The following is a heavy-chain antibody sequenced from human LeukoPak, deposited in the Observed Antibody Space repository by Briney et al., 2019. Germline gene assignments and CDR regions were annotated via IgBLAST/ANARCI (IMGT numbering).Heavy chain of an antibody. D-gene: IGHD3-22*01. CDR1: GFTFITYG. V-gene: IGHV3-33*01. CDR2: IRYDGNNK. Sequence: GRSLRLSCAASGFTFITYGMHWVRQAPGKGLEWVAVIRYDGNNKFYVDSVRGRFTISRDNSKNTLYLQMNSLRAEDTAVYYCARAYYSDITDYPYIGYWGQGVLVTVSS. J-gene: IGHJ4*02. CDR3: ARAYYSDITDYPYIGY.